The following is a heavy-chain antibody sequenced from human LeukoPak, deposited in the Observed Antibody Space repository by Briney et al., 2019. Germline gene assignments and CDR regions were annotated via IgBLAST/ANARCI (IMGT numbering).Heavy chain of an antibody. CDR2: INQNGSET. CDR3: AKDQGTGFSDFDY. V-gene: IGHV3-7*01. D-gene: IGHD6-19*01. Sequence: GGSLRLSCAASGFIFSTYWMNWVRQAPGKGLEWVANINQNGSETFYADSVKGRFTLSRDNSKNTLYLQMNSLTTEDTAVYYCAKDQGTGFSDFDYWGQGTLVTVSS. CDR1: GFIFSTYW. J-gene: IGHJ4*02.